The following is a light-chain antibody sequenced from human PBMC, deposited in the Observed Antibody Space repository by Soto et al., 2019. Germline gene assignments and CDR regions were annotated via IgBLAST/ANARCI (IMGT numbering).Light chain of an antibody. J-gene: IGKJ1*01. CDR3: QQSHSTLCT. Sequence: DIQMTQSPSSLSASVGDRVTNTCRASQSISSYLNWYQQKPGKAPKLLIYAASSLQSGVPSRFSGSGSGTDFTLTISSLQPEDFATYYCQQSHSTLCTFGQGTKVEIK. CDR2: AAS. V-gene: IGKV1-39*01. CDR1: QSISSY.